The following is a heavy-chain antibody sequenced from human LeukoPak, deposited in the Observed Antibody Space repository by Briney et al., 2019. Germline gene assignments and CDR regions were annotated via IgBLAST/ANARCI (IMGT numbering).Heavy chain of an antibody. Sequence: SETLSLTCTVPGGSLSGDYWSWIRQRPGRGLEWIGYSFYSGRTDYNPSLKSRVTMSVDTSKNQFSLQLRSVTAADTAVYYCARVRSGAATNAFDYCGQGTLVTVSS. CDR2: SFYSGRT. J-gene: IGHJ4*02. D-gene: IGHD2-8*01. CDR3: ARVRSGAATNAFDY. CDR1: GGSLSGDY. V-gene: IGHV4-59*01.